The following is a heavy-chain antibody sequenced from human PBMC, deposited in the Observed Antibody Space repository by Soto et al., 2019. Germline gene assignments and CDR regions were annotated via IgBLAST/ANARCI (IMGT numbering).Heavy chain of an antibody. CDR3: AKAGTIPPYYYYFYMDV. Sequence: QVQLVQSGAEVKKPGASVKVSCKASGYTFTGYYLHWVRQAPGQGLEWMGWINPNNGGTNYAQKFQGWVTMTRVTSISTAYMELSRLRSDDTAVYYCAKAGTIPPYYYYFYMDVWGKGTTVTVSS. CDR1: GYTFTGYY. V-gene: IGHV1-2*04. J-gene: IGHJ6*03. D-gene: IGHD2-2*01. CDR2: INPNNGGT.